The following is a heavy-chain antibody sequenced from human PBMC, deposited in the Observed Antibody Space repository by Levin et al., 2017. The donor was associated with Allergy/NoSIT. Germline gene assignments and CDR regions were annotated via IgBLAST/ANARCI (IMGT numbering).Heavy chain of an antibody. CDR1: GFPFNNYW. V-gene: IGHV3-7*01. J-gene: IGHJ5*02. CDR3: ARLMVRGGVDWFDP. Sequence: HTGGSLRLSCRASGFPFNNYWMSWVRQAPGKGLEWVANIRQDGNKTYYVDSVEGRFTISRDNAENSLYLHMHSLRAEDTAVYYCARLMVRGGVDWFDPWGPGTLLTVSS. CDR2: IRQDGNKT. D-gene: IGHD3-10*01.